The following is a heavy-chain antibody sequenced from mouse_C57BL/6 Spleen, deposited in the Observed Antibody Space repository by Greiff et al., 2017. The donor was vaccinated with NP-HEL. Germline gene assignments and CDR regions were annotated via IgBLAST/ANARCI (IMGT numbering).Heavy chain of an antibody. CDR2: INPNYGTT. J-gene: IGHJ4*01. CDR3: AREVKGYYAMDY. V-gene: IGHV1-39*01. D-gene: IGHD2-13*01. CDR1: GYSFTDYN. Sequence: EVQLQQSGPELVKPGASVKISCKASGYSFTDYNMNWVKQSNGKSLEWIGVINPNYGTTSYNQKFKGKATLTVDPSSSTAYMQLNSLTFEDSAVYFWAREVKGYYAMDYWGQGTSVTVSS.